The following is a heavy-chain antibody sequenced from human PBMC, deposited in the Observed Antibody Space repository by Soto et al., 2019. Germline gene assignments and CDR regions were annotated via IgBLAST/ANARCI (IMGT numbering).Heavy chain of an antibody. J-gene: IGHJ3*02. V-gene: IGHV3-23*01. CDR2: ISGSGGST. D-gene: IGHD2-15*01. Sequence: PGGSLRLSCAASGFTFSSYAMSWVRQAPGKGLEWVSAISGSGGSTYYADSVKGRFTISRDNSKNTLYPQMNSLRAEDTAVYYCAKVFDIVVLVAGPLVAFDIWGQGTMVTVS. CDR1: GFTFSSYA. CDR3: AKVFDIVVLVAGPLVAFDI.